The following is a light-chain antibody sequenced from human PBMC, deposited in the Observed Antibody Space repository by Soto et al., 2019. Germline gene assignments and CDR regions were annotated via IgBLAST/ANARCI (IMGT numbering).Light chain of an antibody. CDR3: QQYNNYPDT. V-gene: IGKV1-5*01. Sequence: DIQMTQSPSTLSASVGDRVTITCRASQNINRWLAWYQQKAGKAPKLLIYDASSLESGVPSRFRCSGSGTEFTLTFSSLQPDDFATYYCQQYNNYPDTFGQGTKMEIK. CDR1: QNINRW. CDR2: DAS. J-gene: IGKJ2*01.